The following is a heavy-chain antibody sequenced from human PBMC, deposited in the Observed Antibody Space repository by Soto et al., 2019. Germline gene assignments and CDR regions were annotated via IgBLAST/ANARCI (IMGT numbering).Heavy chain of an antibody. Sequence: QVHLIQSGAEVKKPGSSVKVSCKAAGGIFNTYTLFWVRQAPGHGLEWMGRIIPMLPVTNSAQTFQSRLTLTAHKSTGTAFMELTSLPSDDTAVYYCSIGSWSAETFDVWGQGTMVTVSS. CDR1: GGIFNTYT. J-gene: IGHJ3*01. D-gene: IGHD6-25*01. CDR3: SIGSWSAETFDV. CDR2: IIPMLPVT. V-gene: IGHV1-69*02.